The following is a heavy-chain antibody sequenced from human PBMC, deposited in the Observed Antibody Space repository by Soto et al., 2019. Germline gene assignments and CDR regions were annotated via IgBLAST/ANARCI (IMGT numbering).Heavy chain of an antibody. D-gene: IGHD3-3*01. CDR1: GFTFSSYS. J-gene: IGHJ4*02. CDR3: ARRGTYDFWSGQTRFVDY. V-gene: IGHV3-21*01. Sequence: GESLKISCAASGFTFSSYSMNWVRQAPGKGLEWVSSISSSSSYIYYADSVKGRFTISRDNAKNSLYLQMNSLRAEDTAVYYCARRGTYDFWSGQTRFVDYWGQGTLVTVSP. CDR2: ISSSSSYI.